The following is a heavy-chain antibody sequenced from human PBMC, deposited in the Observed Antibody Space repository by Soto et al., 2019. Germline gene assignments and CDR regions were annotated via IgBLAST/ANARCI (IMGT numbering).Heavy chain of an antibody. CDR1: GGTFSSYA. CDR3: ARQITMVRRGDYYYGMDV. CDR2: IIPIFGTA. J-gene: IGHJ6*02. D-gene: IGHD3-10*01. Sequence: QVQLVQSGAEVKKPGSSVKVSCKASGGTFSSYAISWVRQAPEQGLEWMGGIIPIFGTANYAQKFQGRVTITADESTSTAYMELSSLRSEDTAVYYCARQITMVRRGDYYYGMDVWGQGTTVTVSS. V-gene: IGHV1-69*01.